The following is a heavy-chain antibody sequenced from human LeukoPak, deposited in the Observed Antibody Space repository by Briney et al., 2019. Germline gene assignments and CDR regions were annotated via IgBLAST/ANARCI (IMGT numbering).Heavy chain of an antibody. CDR1: XXXFTSXX. CDR3: ARVSSSGWPQDAFDI. CDR2: ISAYNGNT. V-gene: IGHV1-18*01. J-gene: IGHJ3*02. Sequence: CXAXXXXFTSXXXXWVXXXPXXXXXXXXXISAYNGNTNYAQKLQGRVTMTTDTSTSTAYMELRSLRSDDTAVYYRARVSSSGWPQDAFDIWGQGTMVTVSS. D-gene: IGHD6-19*01.